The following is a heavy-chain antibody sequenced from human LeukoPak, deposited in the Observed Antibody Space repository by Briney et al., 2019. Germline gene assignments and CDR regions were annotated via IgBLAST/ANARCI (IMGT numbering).Heavy chain of an antibody. CDR3: ARDLAGATAY. D-gene: IGHD1-26*01. CDR2: ISSSSSYI. J-gene: IGHJ4*02. CDR1: GFTFSSYS. V-gene: IGHV3-21*01. Sequence: GGSLRLSCAASGFTFSSYSMNWVRQAPGKGLEWVSSISSSSSYIYYADSVKGRFTISRDNAKNSLYLQVNSLRAEDTAVYYCARDLAGATAYWGQGTLVTVSS.